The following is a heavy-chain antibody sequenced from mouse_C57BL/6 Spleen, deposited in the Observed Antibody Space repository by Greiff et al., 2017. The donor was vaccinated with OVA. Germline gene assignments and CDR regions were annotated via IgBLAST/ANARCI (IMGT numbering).Heavy chain of an antibody. V-gene: IGHV1-55*01. CDR2: IYPGSGST. CDR3: ARPPFDGYYRWYFDY. D-gene: IGHD2-3*01. CDR1: GYTFTSYW. J-gene: IGHJ2*01. Sequence: QVQLQQPGAELVKPGASVKMSCKASGYTFTSYWITWVKQRPGQGLEWIGDIYPGSGSTNYNEKFKSKATLTVDTSSSTAYMQLSSLTSEDSAVYYCARPPFDGYYRWYFDYWGQGTTLTVSS.